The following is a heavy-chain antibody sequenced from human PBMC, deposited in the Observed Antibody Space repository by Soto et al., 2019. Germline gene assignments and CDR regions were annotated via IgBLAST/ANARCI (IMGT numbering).Heavy chain of an antibody. CDR1: GFTFSTYS. CDR3: ARDRAVSTNWYFDL. V-gene: IGHV3-48*01. D-gene: IGHD3-22*01. J-gene: IGHJ2*01. CDR2: ISGSTSNI. Sequence: EVRLVESGGGLVQPGGSLRLSCAGSGFTFSTYSMNWVRQAPGKGLEWVSYISGSTSNIYYADSVKGRFTISRDNAKNSLYLQMNNLRAEDTAVYYCARDRAVSTNWYFDLWGRGTLVTVSS.